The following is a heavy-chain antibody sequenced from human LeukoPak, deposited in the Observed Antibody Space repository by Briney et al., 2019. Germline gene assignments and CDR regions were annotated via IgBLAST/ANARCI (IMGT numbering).Heavy chain of an antibody. CDR2: IYTSGST. CDR1: GGSISSGSYY. CDR3: ARDQWLVNGDAFDI. Sequence: PSETLSLTCTVSGGSISSGSYYWSWIRQPAGKGLEWIGRIYTSGSTNYNPSLKSRVTISVDTSKNQFFLKLSSVTAADTAVYYCARDQWLVNGDAFDIWGQGTMVTVSS. J-gene: IGHJ3*02. V-gene: IGHV4-61*02. D-gene: IGHD6-19*01.